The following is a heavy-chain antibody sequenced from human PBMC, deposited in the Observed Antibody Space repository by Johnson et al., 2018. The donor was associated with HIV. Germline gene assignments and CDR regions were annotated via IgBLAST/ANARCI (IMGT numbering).Heavy chain of an antibody. CDR2: ISWNRGSI. V-gene: IGHV3-9*01. D-gene: IGHD6-6*01. Sequence: VQLVESGGGVVQPGRSLRLSCVASGFIFSSYWMSWVRQAPGKGLEWVSGISWNRGSIGYADSVKGRFTISRDNAKNSLYLQMNSLRAEDTALYYCAKVTPYSSSSSAFDIWGQGTMVTVSS. CDR1: GFIFSSYW. CDR3: AKVTPYSSSSSAFDI. J-gene: IGHJ3*02.